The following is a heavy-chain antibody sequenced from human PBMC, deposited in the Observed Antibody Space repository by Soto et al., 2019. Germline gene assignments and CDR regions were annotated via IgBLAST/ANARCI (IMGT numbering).Heavy chain of an antibody. CDR3: ARFLPLGSGWYFHGMDV. CDR2: MNPNSGNT. V-gene: IGHV1-8*01. D-gene: IGHD6-19*01. CDR1: GYTFTSYD. Sequence: ASVKVSCKASGYTFTSYDINWVRQATGQGLEWMGWMNPNSGNTGYAQKFQGRVTMTRNTSISTAYMELSSLRSEDTAVYYCARFLPLGSGWYFHGMDVWRQGTTVTVSS. J-gene: IGHJ6*02.